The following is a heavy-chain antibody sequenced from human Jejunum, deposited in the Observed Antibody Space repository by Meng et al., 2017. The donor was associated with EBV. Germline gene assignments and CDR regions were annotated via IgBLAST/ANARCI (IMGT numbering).Heavy chain of an antibody. CDR1: TDLISSYVW. D-gene: IGHD1-14*01. J-gene: IGHJ4*02. Sequence: QVQSPAPGPGTSKPSVTLSLSCAISTDLISSYVWWSWVRQPPGTGLEWLGEINQVGSTYYNPSLKSRVTISIDTSKRQFSLRLNSMTAADTAVYYCARASSERLLDYWGQGTLVTVSS. CDR2: INQVGST. V-gene: IGHV4-4*02. CDR3: ARASSERLLDY.